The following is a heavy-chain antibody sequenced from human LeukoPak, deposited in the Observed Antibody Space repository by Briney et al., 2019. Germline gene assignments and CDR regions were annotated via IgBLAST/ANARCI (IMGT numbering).Heavy chain of an antibody. CDR1: GYTFTSYY. D-gene: IGHD3-22*01. CDR2: INPSGGST. CDR3: ATSIRGYFYFDY. V-gene: IGHV1-46*01. J-gene: IGHJ4*02. Sequence: PGDSVKVSCKASGYTFTSYYMHWVRQPPGQGLEWMGIINPSGGSTSYAQKFQGRVTMTRDTSTSTVYMELSSMRSEDTAVYYCATSIRGYFYFDYWGQGTLVTVSS.